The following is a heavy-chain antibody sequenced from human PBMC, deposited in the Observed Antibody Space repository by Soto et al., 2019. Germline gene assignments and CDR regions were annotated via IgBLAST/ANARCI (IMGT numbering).Heavy chain of an antibody. D-gene: IGHD2-2*02. J-gene: IGHJ6*02. V-gene: IGHV4-34*01. Sequence: SETLSLTCAVYGGSFSGYYWSWIRQPPGKGLEWIGEINHSGSTNYNPSLKSRVTISVDTSKNQFSLKLSSVTAADTAVYYCARGDRYCSSTSCYMRLYYYYGTDVWGQGTTVTVSS. CDR3: ARGDRYCSSTSCYMRLYYYYGTDV. CDR2: INHSGST. CDR1: GGSFSGYY.